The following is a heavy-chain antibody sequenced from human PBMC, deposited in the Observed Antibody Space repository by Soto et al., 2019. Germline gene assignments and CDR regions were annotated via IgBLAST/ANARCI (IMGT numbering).Heavy chain of an antibody. Sequence: PSETLSLTCTVSGGSISSYYWSWIRQPAGKGLEWIGRIYTSGSTNYNPSLKSRVTMSVDTSKNQFPLKLSSVTAADTAVYYCARGFLYCSSTSCFPYYYGMDVWGQGSTVTVSS. D-gene: IGHD2-2*01. J-gene: IGHJ6*02. CDR1: GGSISSYY. CDR2: IYTSGST. CDR3: ARGFLYCSSTSCFPYYYGMDV. V-gene: IGHV4-4*07.